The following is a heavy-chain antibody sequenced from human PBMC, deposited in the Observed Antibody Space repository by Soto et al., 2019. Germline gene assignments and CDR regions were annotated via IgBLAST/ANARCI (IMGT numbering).Heavy chain of an antibody. CDR3: ARVGRYYGSGSYYAQDY. D-gene: IGHD3-10*01. CDR1: GFTFSSYS. J-gene: IGHJ4*02. V-gene: IGHV3-48*01. CDR2: ISSSSTI. Sequence: GGSLRLSCAASGFTFSSYSMNWVRQAPGKGLEWVSYISSSSTIYYADSVKGRFTISRDNAKNSLYLQMNSLRAEDTAVYYCARVGRYYGSGSYYAQDYWGQGTLVTVSS.